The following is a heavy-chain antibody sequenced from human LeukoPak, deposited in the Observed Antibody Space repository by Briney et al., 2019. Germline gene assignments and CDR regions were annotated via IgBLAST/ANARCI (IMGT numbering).Heavy chain of an antibody. CDR3: AXDRGPIVVVPAASXAFDI. J-gene: IGHJ3*02. CDR1: GGTFSSYA. Sequence: SVKVSCKASGGTFSSYAISWVRQAPGQGLEWMGGIIPIFGTANYAQKFQGRVTITTDESTNTAYMELSSLRSEDTAVYYCAXDRGPIVVVPAASXAFDIWGXGTMVTVSS. CDR2: IIPIFGTA. D-gene: IGHD2-2*01. V-gene: IGHV1-69*05.